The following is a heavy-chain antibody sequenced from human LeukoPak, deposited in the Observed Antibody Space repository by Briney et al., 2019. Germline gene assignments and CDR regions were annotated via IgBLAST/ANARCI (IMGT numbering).Heavy chain of an antibody. CDR2: ISGSSSYI. CDR1: GFTFSTYS. CDR3: ARDLRKVVVVAATLPYYYYGMDV. V-gene: IGHV3-21*01. J-gene: IGHJ6*02. D-gene: IGHD2-15*01. Sequence: GGSLRLSCAASGFTFSTYSMNWVRQAPGKGLEWVSSISGSSSYIYYADSVTGRFTISRDNAKNSLYLQMDSLRAEDTAVYYCARDLRKVVVVAATLPYYYYGMDVWGQGTTVTVSS.